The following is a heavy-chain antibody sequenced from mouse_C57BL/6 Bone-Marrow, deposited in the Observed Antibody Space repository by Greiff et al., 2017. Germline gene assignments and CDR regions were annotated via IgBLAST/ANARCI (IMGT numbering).Heavy chain of an antibody. J-gene: IGHJ2*01. D-gene: IGHD2-3*01. CDR2: INPYNGGT. V-gene: IGHV1-19*01. CDR3: ARAGYYYFDY. Sequence: EVQLLQSGPVLVKPGASVKMSCKASGYTFTDYYMNWVKQSHGKSLEWIGVINPYNGGTSYNQKFKGKATLTVDKSSSTAYMELNSLTSEDSAVYYCARAGYYYFDYWGQGTTLTVSS. CDR1: GYTFTDYY.